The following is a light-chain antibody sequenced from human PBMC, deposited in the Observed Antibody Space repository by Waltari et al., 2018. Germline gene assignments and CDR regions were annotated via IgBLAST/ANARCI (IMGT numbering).Light chain of an antibody. V-gene: IGLV3-1*01. J-gene: IGLJ2*01. CDR1: RLAKNY. CDR3: QSLDGTTIV. CDR2: QDN. Sequence: SSQLTQPPSVSVSPGQTATITCSGERLAKNYASWYQQRPGQSPLLVIYQDNKRPSGIPERFSGSGSGNTATLTISGTQVIDEADYYCQSLDGTTIVFGGRTKLTGL.